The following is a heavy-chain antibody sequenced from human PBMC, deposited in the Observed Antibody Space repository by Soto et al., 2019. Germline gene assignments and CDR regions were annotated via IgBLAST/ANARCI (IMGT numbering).Heavy chain of an antibody. CDR2: ISSSSSTI. V-gene: IGHV3-48*01. CDR1: GFTFSSYS. CDR3: ARDVALATDY. D-gene: IGHD5-12*01. Sequence: GGSLRLSCAASGFTFSSYSMNWVRQAPGKGLEWVSYISSSSSTIYYADSVKGRFTISRDNAKNSLYLQMNSLRAEDTAVYYCARDVALATDYWGQGTLVTVSS. J-gene: IGHJ4*02.